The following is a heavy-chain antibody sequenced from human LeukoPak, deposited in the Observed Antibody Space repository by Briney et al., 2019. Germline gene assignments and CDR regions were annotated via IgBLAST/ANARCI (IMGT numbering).Heavy chain of an antibody. J-gene: IGHJ6*04. Sequence: LWASVKVSCKASGYTFTNYYMHWVRQAPGQGLEWMGVIDPSAGSTTYAQKFQGRVTMSRDTATSTVYMELSSLRSEDTAVYYCARAHYASSNIKVPFDVWGKGTTVTVSS. D-gene: IGHD3-22*01. V-gene: IGHV1-46*01. CDR3: ARAHYASSNIKVPFDV. CDR1: GYTFTNYY. CDR2: IDPSAGST.